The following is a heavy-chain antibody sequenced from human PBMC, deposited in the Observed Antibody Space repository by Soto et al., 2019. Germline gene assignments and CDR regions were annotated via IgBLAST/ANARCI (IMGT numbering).Heavy chain of an antibody. J-gene: IGHJ4*02. CDR2: IGTAGDT. CDR3: AKSQEIGTHFFDS. CDR1: GFTFSGFD. V-gene: IGHV3-13*01. D-gene: IGHD6-13*01. Sequence: GGSLRLSCEASGFTFSGFDMHWVRQPTGKGLEWVSSIGTAGDTYYAVSVRGRFTISRDNAKNSLSLQMNSLRAGDMAVYFCAKSQEIGTHFFDSWGQGTQVTVSS.